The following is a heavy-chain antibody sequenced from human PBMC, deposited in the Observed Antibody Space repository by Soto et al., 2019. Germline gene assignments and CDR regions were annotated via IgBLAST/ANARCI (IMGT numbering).Heavy chain of an antibody. CDR3: ARYRGYHAFDI. Sequence: QVQLQQWGAGLLKPSETLSLTCAVYGGSFSGYYWSWIRQPPGKGLEWIGEINHSGSTNYNPSLKSRVTISVDTSKNQFSLKLSSVTAADTAVYYCARYRGYHAFDIWGQGTMVTVSS. CDR2: INHSGST. CDR1: GGSFSGYY. D-gene: IGHD3-22*01. J-gene: IGHJ3*02. V-gene: IGHV4-34*01.